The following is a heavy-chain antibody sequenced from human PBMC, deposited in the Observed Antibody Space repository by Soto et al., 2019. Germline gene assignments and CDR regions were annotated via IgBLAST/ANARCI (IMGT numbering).Heavy chain of an antibody. Sequence: GESLKISCKGSGYSFTSYWISWVRQMPGKGLEWMGRIDPSDSYTNYSPSFQGHVTISADKSISTAYLQWSSLKASDTAMYYCARLWVSDSSSLEWWLDPWGQGTMVTVSS. J-gene: IGHJ5*02. CDR2: IDPSDSYT. V-gene: IGHV5-10-1*01. CDR1: GYSFTSYW. D-gene: IGHD6-13*01. CDR3: ARLWVSDSSSLEWWLDP.